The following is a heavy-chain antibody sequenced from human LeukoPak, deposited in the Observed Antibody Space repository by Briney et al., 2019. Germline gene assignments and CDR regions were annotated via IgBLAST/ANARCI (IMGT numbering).Heavy chain of an antibody. V-gene: IGHV1-46*01. CDR2: INPSGGST. CDR1: GYTFTSYY. D-gene: IGHD5-18*01. CDR3: AREGDVDTATWHWFDP. Sequence: ASVKVSCKASGYTFTSYYMHWVRQAPGQGLEWMGIINPSGGSTSYAQKFQGRVTMTRDTPTSTVYMELSSLRSEDTAVYYCAREGDVDTATWHWFDPWGQGTLVTVSS. J-gene: IGHJ5*02.